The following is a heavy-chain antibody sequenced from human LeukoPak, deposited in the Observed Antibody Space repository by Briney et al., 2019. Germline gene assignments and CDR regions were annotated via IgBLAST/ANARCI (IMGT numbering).Heavy chain of an antibody. J-gene: IGHJ4*02. Sequence: PGGSLRLSCAASGFTVSTNYMNWVRQAPGKGLEWVAVIYTDGDTYYAESVEGRFTISRQNSKNTLYLQMNSLRSDDTAIYYCARDRPGGGKLDFDYWGQGTLVTVSS. D-gene: IGHD1-1*01. CDR1: GFTVSTNY. CDR3: ARDRPGGGKLDFDY. V-gene: IGHV3-53*04. CDR2: IYTDGDT.